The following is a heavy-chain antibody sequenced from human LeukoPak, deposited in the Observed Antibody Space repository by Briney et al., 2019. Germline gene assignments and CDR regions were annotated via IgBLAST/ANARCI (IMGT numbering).Heavy chain of an antibody. V-gene: IGHV3-23*01. J-gene: IGHJ4*02. CDR1: GFSFTNYG. D-gene: IGHD3-3*01. Sequence: PGGSLGLSCAASGFSFTNYGMSWVRQAPGKGLEWVSFISASGSSTHYADSVKGRFTISRDNSKNTVHLQINSLRAEDTATYYCAKGAQYDFWSGYTIEYFDVWGQGTLVSVSS. CDR2: ISASGSST. CDR3: AKGAQYDFWSGYTIEYFDV.